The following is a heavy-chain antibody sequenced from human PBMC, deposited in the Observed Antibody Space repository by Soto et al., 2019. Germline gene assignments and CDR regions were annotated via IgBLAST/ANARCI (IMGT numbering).Heavy chain of an antibody. CDR3: TRDGDGRMTKNPYYYDGMDV. CDR2: VYYSGGA. V-gene: IGHV4-59*01. Sequence: SETLSLTCTVSGGSISGYYWSWIRQPPGKGLEWIGNVYYSGGAKYNPSVKRRVSISVDTSKNQFSLNLSSVTAADTAVYYCTRDGDGRMTKNPYYYDGMDVWGPWISVT. J-gene: IGHJ6*02. D-gene: IGHD2-21*02. CDR1: GGSISGYY.